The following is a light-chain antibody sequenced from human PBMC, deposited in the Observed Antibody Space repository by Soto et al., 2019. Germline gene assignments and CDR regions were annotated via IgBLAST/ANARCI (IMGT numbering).Light chain of an antibody. Sequence: QSVLTQPASVSGSPGQSITISCTGTSSDVGAYKYVSWYQQHPGEAPKLMIYEVSNRPSGVSNRFSGSKSGNTASLTISGLQAEDEADYYCSSYTSSSPCVFGTGTKLTVL. CDR1: SSDVGAYKY. CDR3: SSYTSSSPCV. V-gene: IGLV2-14*01. CDR2: EVS. J-gene: IGLJ1*01.